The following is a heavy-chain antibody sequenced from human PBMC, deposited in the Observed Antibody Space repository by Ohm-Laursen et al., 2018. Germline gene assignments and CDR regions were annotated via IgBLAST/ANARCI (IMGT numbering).Heavy chain of an antibody. J-gene: IGHJ3*01. Sequence: PQTLTLTCTFSGFSLSTTGVGVGRLRPPPGKALEWLALIYHNADNRYRPSLRSRITISKDTSTNQVVLTMTNVDPVDTATYYCENRRNEGDSSIWGQGTMVTVSA. V-gene: IGHV2-5*01. CDR3: ENRRNEGDSSI. D-gene: IGHD1-1*01. CDR2: IYHNADN. CDR1: GFSLSTTGVG.